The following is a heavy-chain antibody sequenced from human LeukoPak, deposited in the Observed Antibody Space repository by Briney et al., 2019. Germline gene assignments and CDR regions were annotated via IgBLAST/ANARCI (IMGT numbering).Heavy chain of an antibody. Sequence: GGSLRLSCAASGFTFSSYPMSWVRQAPGRGLEWVSALSGSGDNTYYADSVKGRFTISRDNSKNTLYLQMNSLRAEDAAVYYCAKDERDIVATTLDYWGQGTLVTVSS. CDR1: GFTFSSYP. D-gene: IGHD5-12*01. CDR3: AKDERDIVATTLDY. V-gene: IGHV3-23*01. J-gene: IGHJ4*02. CDR2: LSGSGDNT.